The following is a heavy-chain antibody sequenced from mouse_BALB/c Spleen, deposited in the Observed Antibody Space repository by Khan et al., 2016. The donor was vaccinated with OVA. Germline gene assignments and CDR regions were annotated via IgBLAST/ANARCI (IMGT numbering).Heavy chain of an antibody. CDR1: GYSITSDYA. V-gene: IGHV3-2*02. Sequence: EVQLQESGPGLVKPSQSLSLTCTVTGYSITSDYAWNWIRQFPGNKLEWMGYISSSGSTNYNQALKSRISITRDTSKNQFFLQLNSVTTDDTATYYCARDGSRYNYAMDYWGQGTSVTVSS. CDR3: ARDGSRYNYAMDY. CDR2: ISSSGST. J-gene: IGHJ4*01. D-gene: IGHD2-3*01.